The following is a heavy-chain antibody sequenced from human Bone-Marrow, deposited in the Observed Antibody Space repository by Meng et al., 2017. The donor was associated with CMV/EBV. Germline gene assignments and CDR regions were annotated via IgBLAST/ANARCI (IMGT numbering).Heavy chain of an antibody. CDR3: ARDRESDNSAYYYYYYYDMSV. CDR2: ISYDGNIK. J-gene: IGHJ6*02. V-gene: IGHV3-30*04. D-gene: IGHD3-22*01. CDR1: GFTFSSYA. Sequence: GESLKISCAASGFTFSSYAMSWVRQAPGKGLEWVAVISYDGNIKYYADSVKGRFTISRDNSKNTLYLQMNSLRAEDTAVFYCARDRESDNSAYYYYYYYDMSVWGQGTTVTVSS.